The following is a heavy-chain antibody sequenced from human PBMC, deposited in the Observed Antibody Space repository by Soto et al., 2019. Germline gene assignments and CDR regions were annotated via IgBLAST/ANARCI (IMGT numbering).Heavy chain of an antibody. V-gene: IGHV4-59*01. D-gene: IGHD4-17*01. CDR1: GGSISSYY. Sequence: SETRSLTCTVSGGSISSYYWSWIRQPPGKGLEWIGYIYYSGSTNYNPSLKSRVTISVDTSKNQFSLKLSSVTAADTAVYYCAREELYGHYDYWGQGTLVTVSS. J-gene: IGHJ4*02. CDR3: AREELYGHYDY. CDR2: IYYSGST.